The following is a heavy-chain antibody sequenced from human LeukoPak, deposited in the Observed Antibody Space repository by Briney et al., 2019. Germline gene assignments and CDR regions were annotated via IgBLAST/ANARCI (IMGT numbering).Heavy chain of an antibody. CDR2: INPSGGST. CDR1: GYTFTSYY. Sequence: ASVKVSCKASGYTFTSYYMHWVRQAPGQGLEWMGIINPSGGSTSYAQKFQGRVTMTRDTSISTAYMELSRLRSDDTAVYYCATSRGPVTKTTTRDFDYWGQGTLVTVSS. D-gene: IGHD4-11*01. V-gene: IGHV1-46*01. J-gene: IGHJ4*02. CDR3: ATSRGPVTKTTTRDFDY.